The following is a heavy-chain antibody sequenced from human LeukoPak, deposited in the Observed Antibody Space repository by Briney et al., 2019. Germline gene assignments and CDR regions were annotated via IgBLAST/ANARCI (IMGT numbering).Heavy chain of an antibody. CDR3: ARDVSPIGSGWYLALDY. CDR1: GYTFTGYY. Sequence: ASVKVSCKASGYTFTGYYMNWVRQAPGQGLEWMGWINPNSGGTNYEQKFQGRVTMTRDTSISTAYMELSRLRSDDSAVYYCARDVSPIGSGWYLALDYSGQGTLVTVSS. CDR2: INPNSGGT. V-gene: IGHV1-2*02. D-gene: IGHD6-19*01. J-gene: IGHJ4*02.